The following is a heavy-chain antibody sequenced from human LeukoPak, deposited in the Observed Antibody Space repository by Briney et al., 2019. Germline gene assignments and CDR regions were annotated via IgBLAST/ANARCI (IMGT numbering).Heavy chain of an antibody. CDR3: ANALMGSYFEC. J-gene: IGHJ4*03. CDR1: GFTFSSYW. CDR2: INSEGSSA. Sequence: PGGSLILSCAASGFTFSSYWMHWVRQAPGKGLVWVSRINSEGSSASYADSVKGRFTISRDNAKNTLFLQMTSLRAEDTAVYYCANALMGSYFECWGQGTLVTVSS. D-gene: IGHD7-27*01. V-gene: IGHV3-74*01.